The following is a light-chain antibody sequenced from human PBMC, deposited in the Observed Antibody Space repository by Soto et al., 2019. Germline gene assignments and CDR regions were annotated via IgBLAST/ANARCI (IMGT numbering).Light chain of an antibody. CDR2: AVS. CDR1: SSDVGGYNY. V-gene: IGLV2-8*01. CDR3: SSYAGSNNLV. Sequence: QSALTQPPSASGSPGQSVTISCTGTSSDVGGYNYVSWYQQHPGKAPKLIIYAVSKRPSGVPDRFSGSKSDNTASLTVSGLQAEDEADYYCSSYAGSNNLVFGGGTKLTVL. J-gene: IGLJ3*02.